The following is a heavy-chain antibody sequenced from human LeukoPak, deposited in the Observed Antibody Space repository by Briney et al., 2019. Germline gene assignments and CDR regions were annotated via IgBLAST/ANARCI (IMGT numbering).Heavy chain of an antibody. CDR2: ISGSGGST. V-gene: IGHV3-23*01. Sequence: PGGSLRLSCAASGFTFSSYAMSWVRQAPGKGLEWVSAISGSGGSTYYADSVKGRFTISRDNSMNTLYLQMNSLRAEDTAVYYCAILVVPAAIRSPYFDYWGQGTLVTVSS. J-gene: IGHJ4*02. CDR1: GFTFSSYA. CDR3: AILVVPAAIRSPYFDY. D-gene: IGHD2-2*01.